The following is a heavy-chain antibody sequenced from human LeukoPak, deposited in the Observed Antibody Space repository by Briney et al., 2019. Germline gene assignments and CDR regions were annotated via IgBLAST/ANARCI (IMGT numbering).Heavy chain of an antibody. CDR1: GFTFSSYA. D-gene: IGHD1-7*01. CDR2: ISGSGGST. Sequence: PGGSLRLSCAASGFTFSSYAMSWVRQAPGKGLEWVSAISGSGGSTYYADSMKGRFTISRDNSKNTLYLQMNSLRAEDTAVYYCAKRRGLELLYYYYMDVWGKGTTVTVSS. J-gene: IGHJ6*03. CDR3: AKRRGLELLYYYYMDV. V-gene: IGHV3-23*01.